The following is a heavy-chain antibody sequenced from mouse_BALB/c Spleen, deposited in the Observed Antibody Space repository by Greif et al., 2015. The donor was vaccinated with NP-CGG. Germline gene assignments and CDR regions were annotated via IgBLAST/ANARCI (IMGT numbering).Heavy chain of an antibody. J-gene: IGHJ4*01. CDR1: GYSFTGYT. CDR3: ARYYGSSYYAMDY. V-gene: IGHV1-18*01. CDR2: INPYNGGT. D-gene: IGHD1-1*01. Sequence: EVHLVESGPELMKPGASMKISCKASGYSFTGYTMNWVKQSHGKNLEWIGLINPYNGGTSYNQKFKGKATLTVDKSSSTAYMELLSLTSEDSAVYYCARYYGSSYYAMDYWGQGTSVTVSS.